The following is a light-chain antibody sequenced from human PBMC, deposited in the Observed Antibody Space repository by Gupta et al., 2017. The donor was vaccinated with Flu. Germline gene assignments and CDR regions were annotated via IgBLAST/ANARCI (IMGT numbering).Light chain of an antibody. J-gene: IGKJ4*01. CDR3: QQRSDWPPT. CDR1: QGLSSY. V-gene: IGKV3-11*01. CDR2: EGS. Sequence: EAVLTQSPATLSLSPGERATLSCRASQGLSSYLAWYQQRPGQAPRLLIYEGSKRATGIPARFSGSGSGTDFTLTISSLDPEDFAVYYCQQRSDWPPTFGGGDHGGDQT.